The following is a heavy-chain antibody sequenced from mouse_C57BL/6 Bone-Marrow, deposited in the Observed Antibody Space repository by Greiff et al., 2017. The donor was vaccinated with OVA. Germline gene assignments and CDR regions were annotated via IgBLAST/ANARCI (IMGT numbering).Heavy chain of an antibody. CDR2: ISYDGSN. D-gene: IGHD1-1*01. CDR1: GYSITSGYY. J-gene: IGHJ3*01. CDR3: AQENNYYGSSPAWFAY. Sequence: VQLQQSGPGLVKPSQSLSLTCSVTGYSITSGYYWNWIRQFPGNKLEWMGYISYDGSNNYNPSLKNRISITRDTSKNQFFLKLNSVTTEDTATYYVAQENNYYGSSPAWFAYWGQGTLVTVSA. V-gene: IGHV3-6*01.